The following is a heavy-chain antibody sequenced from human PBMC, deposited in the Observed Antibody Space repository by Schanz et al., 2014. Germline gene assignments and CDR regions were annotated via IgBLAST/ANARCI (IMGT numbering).Heavy chain of an antibody. D-gene: IGHD3-3*01. Sequence: EVQLLESGGGLIQPGGSLRLSCAASGFTFDKYAMHWVRQAPGKGLEWVSVISWNSGTIGYADSVKGRFTMSRDNAKNSVFLQMNSLRAEDTAVYYCVRDSFFAFDYWGQGTLVTVSS. CDR1: GFTFDKYA. CDR3: VRDSFFAFDY. CDR2: ISWNSGTI. J-gene: IGHJ4*02. V-gene: IGHV3-9*01.